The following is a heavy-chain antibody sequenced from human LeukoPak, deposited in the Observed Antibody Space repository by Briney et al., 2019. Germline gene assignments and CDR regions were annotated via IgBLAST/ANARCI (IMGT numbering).Heavy chain of an antibody. CDR2: INYSGTT. V-gene: IGHV4-39*01. Sequence: PSETLSLTCTVSGGAISNDNFYWGWVRQPPGKGLEWVGSINYSGTTYYNPSLRGRVSISFDTSRTQFFLRLSSVIAADTAVYYCARLFDSWGQGTLVTVSS. J-gene: IGHJ4*02. CDR1: GGAISNDNFY. CDR3: ARLFDS.